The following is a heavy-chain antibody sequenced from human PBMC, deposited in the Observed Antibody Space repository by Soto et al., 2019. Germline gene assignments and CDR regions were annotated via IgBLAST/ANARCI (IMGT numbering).Heavy chain of an antibody. V-gene: IGHV1-2*02. CDR2: INPNSGGT. CDR1: GYTFIGYY. CDR3: ARNIGHYYYYYGMDV. Sequence: ASVKVSCKASGYTFIGYYMHWVRQAPGQGLEWMGWINPNSGGTNYAQKFQGRVTMTRDTSISTAYMELSRLRSDDTAVYYCARNIGHYYYYYGMDVWGQGTTVTVS. J-gene: IGHJ6*02. D-gene: IGHD3-10*01.